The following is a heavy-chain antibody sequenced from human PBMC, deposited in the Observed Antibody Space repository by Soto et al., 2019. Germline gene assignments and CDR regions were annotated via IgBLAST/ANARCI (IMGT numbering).Heavy chain of an antibody. Sequence: EMQLLESGGGLVQPGGSLRLSCAASGFTFNNYAMTWVRQAPGKWLEWVSAISGGGDTTSYADSVKGRFTVSRDGSKNTLYLQMSSLRAEDTALYYCAKGRGGSGSLTPRVDFWGQGTLVTVSS. CDR2: ISGGGDTT. D-gene: IGHD3-10*01. CDR3: AKGRGGSGSLTPRVDF. J-gene: IGHJ4*02. CDR1: GFTFNNYA. V-gene: IGHV3-23*01.